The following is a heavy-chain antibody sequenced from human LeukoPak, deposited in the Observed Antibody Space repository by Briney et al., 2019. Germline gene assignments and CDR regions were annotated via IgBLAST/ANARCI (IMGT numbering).Heavy chain of an antibody. D-gene: IGHD2-2*01. CDR2: LDPEDGET. V-gene: IGHV1-24*01. CDR3: ATSPIVVVPAALGVNYYYYMDV. CDR1: GYTLTELS. J-gene: IGHJ6*03. Sequence: ASVKVSCKVSGYTLTELSMHWVRQAPGKGLEWMGGLDPEDGETIYAQKFQGRVTMTEDTSTDTAYMELSSLRSEDTAVYYCATSPIVVVPAALGVNYYYYMDVWGKGTTVTVSS.